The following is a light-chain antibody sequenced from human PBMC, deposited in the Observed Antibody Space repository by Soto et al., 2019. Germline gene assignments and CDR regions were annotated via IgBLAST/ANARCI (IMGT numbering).Light chain of an antibody. CDR1: QSVSSN. CDR2: TAS. V-gene: IGKV3-15*01. Sequence: EIVMTQSPATLSVSPGERATLSCRASQSVSSNLAWYQQKPGQAPRLLIHTASTRATDVPGRFSGSGSGTEFTLTISSLESEDFAVYYCHQYNTWPPGTFGQGTRLEIK. CDR3: HQYNTWPPGT. J-gene: IGKJ2*01.